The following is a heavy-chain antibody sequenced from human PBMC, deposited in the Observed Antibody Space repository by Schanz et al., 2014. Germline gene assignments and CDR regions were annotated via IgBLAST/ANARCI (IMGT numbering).Heavy chain of an antibody. CDR2: IKPNSGGT. D-gene: IGHD3-10*01. CDR1: GYTFIGYD. CDR3: SXPLDTMVRGVMEPSYGMDV. J-gene: IGHJ6*02. V-gene: IGHV1-2*05. Sequence: QVQLVQSGAEVKKPGASVKVSCKASGYTFIGYDVHWVRQAPGQGLEWMGRIKPNSGGTNYAQKFQGRVTMTRDTSISTVSXSLNLLSSARSPFSFSSXPLDTMVRGVMEPSYGMDVWGQGTTVTVSS.